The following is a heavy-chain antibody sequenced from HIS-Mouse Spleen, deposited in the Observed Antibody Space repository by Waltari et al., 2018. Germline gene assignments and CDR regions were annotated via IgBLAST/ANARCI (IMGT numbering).Heavy chain of an antibody. V-gene: IGHV3-23*01. CDR3: AKRRIVGATFDY. CDR2: MSGSGSST. Sequence: EVQLLAYGGGFVQRGGSLRLSRAASGFTFISDAMGWVRQAPGKGLEWVSAMSGSGSSTYYADSVKGRFTISRDNSKNTLYLQMNSLRAEDTAVYYCAKRRIVGATFDYWGQGTLVTVSS. D-gene: IGHD1-26*01. J-gene: IGHJ4*02. CDR1: GFTFISDA.